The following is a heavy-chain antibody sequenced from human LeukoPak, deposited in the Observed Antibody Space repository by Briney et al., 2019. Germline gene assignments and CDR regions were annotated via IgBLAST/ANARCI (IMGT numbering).Heavy chain of an antibody. D-gene: IGHD5-24*01. V-gene: IGHV3-30*03. J-gene: IGHJ4*02. CDR3: ARDLGDGYTFDY. CDR1: GFIFSDYV. CDR2: ISFDGRYE. Sequence: GGSLRLSCAGSGFIFSDYVMSWVRQAPGKGLEWVALISFDGRYEYYPDSVKGRFTISRDNSRNTLYLQMNTLRAEDTAVYYCARDLGDGYTFDYWGRGTLVTVSS.